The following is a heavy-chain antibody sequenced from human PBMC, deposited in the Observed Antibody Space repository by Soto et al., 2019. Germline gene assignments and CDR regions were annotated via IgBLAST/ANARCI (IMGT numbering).Heavy chain of an antibody. CDR3: ARGGRGTTGYFDWLSTPSLFDY. V-gene: IGHV2-70*01. CDR2: IDWDDDK. J-gene: IGHJ4*02. Sequence: SGPTLVNPTQTLTLTCTFSGFSLSTSEMCVSWIRQPPGKALEWLALIDWDDDKYYSTSLKTRLTISKDTSKNQVVLTMTNMDPVDTATYYCARGGRGTTGYFDWLSTPSLFDYWGQGTLVTVSS. D-gene: IGHD3-9*01. CDR1: GFSLSTSEMC.